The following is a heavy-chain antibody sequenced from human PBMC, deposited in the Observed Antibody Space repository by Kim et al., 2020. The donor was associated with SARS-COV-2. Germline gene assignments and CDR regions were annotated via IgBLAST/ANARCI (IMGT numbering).Heavy chain of an antibody. J-gene: IGHJ4*02. CDR2: ISYDGNNK. D-gene: IGHD6-13*01. CDR3: AKDGEDNSWHYFDY. V-gene: IGHV3-30*18. Sequence: GGSLRLSCAASGFTFSSYGMHWVRQAPGKGLEWVAVISYDGNNKYYADSLKGRFTISRDNSKNTVYLQMNSLRPEDTAVYYCAKDGEDNSWHYFDYWGQRTLVTVSS. CDR1: GFTFSSYG.